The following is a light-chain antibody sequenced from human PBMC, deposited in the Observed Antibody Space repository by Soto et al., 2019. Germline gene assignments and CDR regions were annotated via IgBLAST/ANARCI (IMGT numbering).Light chain of an antibody. Sequence: LTQPPSAAGSPGQSATISCTGTSSDVGGYNYVSWYQHHPGKAPKLIIYEVTKRPSGVPDRFSGSKSGNTASLTVSGLQAEDEADYYCCSYADIIYVFGTGTKVTVL. CDR1: SSDVGGYNY. V-gene: IGLV2-8*01. CDR3: CSYADIIYV. CDR2: EVT. J-gene: IGLJ1*01.